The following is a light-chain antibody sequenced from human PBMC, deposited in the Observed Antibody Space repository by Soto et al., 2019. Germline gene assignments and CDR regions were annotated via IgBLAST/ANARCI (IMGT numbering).Light chain of an antibody. Sequence: QSALTQPPSASGSPGQSVTLSCTGTSSDIRAYNYVSWYQQHPGKPPKLMIYDVSRRPSGVPDRFSGSKSDNTASLTVSGLQADDEADYYCISYAHSNNLVFGGGTKLTVI. CDR1: SSDIRAYNY. V-gene: IGLV2-8*01. CDR2: DVS. CDR3: ISYAHSNNLV. J-gene: IGLJ2*01.